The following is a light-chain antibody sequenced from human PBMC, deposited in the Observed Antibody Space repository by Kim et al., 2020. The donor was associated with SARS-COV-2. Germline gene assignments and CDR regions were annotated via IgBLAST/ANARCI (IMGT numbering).Light chain of an antibody. CDR1: EDISIY. J-gene: IGKJ4*01. CDR2: DAS. Sequence: AASVGDRVTIPCQASEDISIYLNWYQQKPGKAPKLLINDASKLETGVPSRFTGSGSGTSFTFTVSSLQPEDIATYYCQQYKSLPAFGGGTKVDIK. V-gene: IGKV1-33*01. CDR3: QQYKSLPA.